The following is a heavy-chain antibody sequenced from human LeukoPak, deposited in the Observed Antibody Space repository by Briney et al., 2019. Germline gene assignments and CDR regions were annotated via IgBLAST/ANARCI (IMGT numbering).Heavy chain of an antibody. CDR1: GFTFSSYA. CDR3: ARCGYYDSSGFLYYYYYGMDV. V-gene: IGHV3-30-3*01. CDR2: ISYDGSNK. J-gene: IGHJ6*02. Sequence: GRSLRLSCAASGFTFSSYAMHWVRQAPGKGLEWVAVISYDGSNKYYADSVKGRFTISRDNSKNTLYLQMNSLRAEDTAVYYCARCGYYDSSGFLYYYYYGMDVWGQGTTVTVSS. D-gene: IGHD3-22*01.